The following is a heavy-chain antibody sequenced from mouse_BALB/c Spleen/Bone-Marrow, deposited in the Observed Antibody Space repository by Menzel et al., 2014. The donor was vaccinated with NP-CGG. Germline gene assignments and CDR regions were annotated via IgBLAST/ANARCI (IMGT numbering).Heavy chain of an antibody. J-gene: IGHJ2*01. CDR2: INPNNGGT. Sequence: VQLQQSGPELVKPGASVKMSCKASGYTFTDFNMDWVEQSHGKSLEWIGDINPNNGGTIYNQKFKGRATLTVDTSSRTAYMEFRSLTSEDTAVYFCAREERGFDYWGQGTTLTVSS. CDR3: AREERGFDY. CDR1: GYTFTDFN. V-gene: IGHV1-18*01.